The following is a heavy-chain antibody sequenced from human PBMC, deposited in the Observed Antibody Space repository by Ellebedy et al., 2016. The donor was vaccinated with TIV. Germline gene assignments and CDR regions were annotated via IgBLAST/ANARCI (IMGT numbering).Heavy chain of an antibody. CDR3: AKDRSRRSGLGIFSFDY. Sequence: SLKISCAASGFAFDDYAMHWVRQAPGRGLAWVSAISWNRGDIGFADPVKGRFTITRDNAKTSLYLQMDSLRAEDTALYYCAKDRSRRSGLGIFSFDYWGQGTLVTVSS. V-gene: IGHV3-9*01. CDR2: ISWNRGDI. CDR1: GFAFDDYA. D-gene: IGHD5-12*01. J-gene: IGHJ4*02.